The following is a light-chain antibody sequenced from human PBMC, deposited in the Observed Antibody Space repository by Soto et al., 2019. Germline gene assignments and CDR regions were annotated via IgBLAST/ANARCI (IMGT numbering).Light chain of an antibody. CDR1: SSDVGGSNF. Sequence: QSALTQPASVSDSPGQSITISCTGTSSDVGGSNFVSWYQQHPGKPPKLIIYDDANRTSGVSNRFSGSKSGSTASLIISRLQTEDEADYYCVPYTSSTTYVFGTGSKVSVL. V-gene: IGLV2-14*03. J-gene: IGLJ1*01. CDR2: DDA. CDR3: VPYTSSTTYV.